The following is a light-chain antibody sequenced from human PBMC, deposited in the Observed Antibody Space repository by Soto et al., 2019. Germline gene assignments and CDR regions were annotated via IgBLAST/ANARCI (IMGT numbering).Light chain of an antibody. Sequence: QSALTQPASVSGSPGQSITISCTGTSSDVGSYNRVSWYQQYPGKAPKLMIYEGSKRPSGVSNRFSGSKSGNTASLTISGLQAEDEADYYCCSYAGSGTGVFGGGTKLTVL. CDR1: SSDVGSYNR. V-gene: IGLV2-23*01. CDR3: CSYAGSGTGV. CDR2: EGS. J-gene: IGLJ3*02.